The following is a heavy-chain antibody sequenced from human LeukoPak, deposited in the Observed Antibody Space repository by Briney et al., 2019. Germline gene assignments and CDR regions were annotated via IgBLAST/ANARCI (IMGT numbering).Heavy chain of an antibody. Sequence: PGGSLRLSCAASGFTFTNYAMSWVRQTPGKGLEWVSSISGGGTTYYVDSVKGRFTVSRDNAKNSLHLQMNSLRAEDTAVYYCVREVYFYDDSAMEGGFDIWGHGTVVTVSS. V-gene: IGHV3-69-1*01. J-gene: IGHJ3*02. CDR3: VREVYFYDDSAMEGGFDI. CDR1: GFTFTNYA. D-gene: IGHD3-22*01. CDR2: ISGGGTT.